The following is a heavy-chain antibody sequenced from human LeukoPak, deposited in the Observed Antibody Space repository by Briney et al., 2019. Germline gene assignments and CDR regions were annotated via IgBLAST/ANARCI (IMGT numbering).Heavy chain of an antibody. D-gene: IGHD3-10*01. CDR2: IYHSGST. Sequence: PSETLSLTCAVYGGSFRGYYWNWIRQPPGKGLEWIGEIYHSGSTNNNPSLKSRVTISVDTSNNQFSLKLSSVTAADTAVYYCARGRDGSGLDYWGQGTLVTASS. J-gene: IGHJ4*02. CDR1: GGSFRGYY. CDR3: ARGRDGSGLDY. V-gene: IGHV4-34*01.